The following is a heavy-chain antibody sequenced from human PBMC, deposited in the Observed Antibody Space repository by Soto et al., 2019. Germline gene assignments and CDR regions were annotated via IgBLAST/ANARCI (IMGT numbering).Heavy chain of an antibody. V-gene: IGHV4-31*03. CDR3: ARGELWWDF. CDR2: IYYNGNA. J-gene: IGHJ4*02. CDR1: GGSISSGTYY. Sequence: QVQLQESGPGLVKPSQTLSLTCTVSGGSISSGTYYWSWIRQHPGKGLEWIGFIYYNGNAFYNPYLKSRVAISLDTSKNQFSLKLSSLTAADTAVYFCARGELWWDFWGQGTLVTVSS. D-gene: IGHD3-10*01.